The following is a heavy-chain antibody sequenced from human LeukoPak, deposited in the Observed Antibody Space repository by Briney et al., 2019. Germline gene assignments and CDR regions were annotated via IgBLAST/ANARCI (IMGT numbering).Heavy chain of an antibody. J-gene: IGHJ4*02. CDR3: AKDLRNYYDSTGG. CDR1: GFTFSSYS. D-gene: IGHD3-22*01. V-gene: IGHV3-21*04. Sequence: GGSLRLSCAASGFTFSSYSMNWVRQAPGKGLEWVSSISGSSSYIYYADSVKGRFTISRDNSKNTLYLQMNSLRAEDTAVYYCAKDLRNYYDSTGGWGQGTLVTVSS. CDR2: ISGSSSYI.